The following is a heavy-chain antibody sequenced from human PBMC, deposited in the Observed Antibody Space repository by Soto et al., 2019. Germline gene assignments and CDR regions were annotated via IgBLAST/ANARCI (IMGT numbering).Heavy chain of an antibody. CDR2: IIPMLAAP. CDR1: GGSFRTYA. CDR3: ARVGPPSPSVIWFFDL. D-gene: IGHD2-21*01. V-gene: IGHV1-69*01. J-gene: IGHJ2*01. Sequence: QGQLVQSGAKVKKPGSSVKVSCKASGGSFRTYAINWVRQAPGQGLEWMGGIIPMLAAPTYAQKFQGRLTITADESTTTVYMELSSLTSEDTAVYYCARVGPPSPSVIWFFDLWGRGTLVTVSS.